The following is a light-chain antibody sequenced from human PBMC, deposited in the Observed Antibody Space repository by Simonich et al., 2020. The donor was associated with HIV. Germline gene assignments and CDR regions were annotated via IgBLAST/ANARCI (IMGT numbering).Light chain of an antibody. J-gene: IGLJ3*02. CDR3: SSPTADRGV. Sequence: QSALTQPVSVSGSPGQSISISCTRTSSDVGGYNYVSWYQQHPGKAPKLIIYDVSKRPSGVSNRFSGSKSGNTASLTISGLQAEDEADYYCSSPTADRGVFGGGTKLTVL. CDR1: SSDVGGYNY. V-gene: IGLV2-14*01. CDR2: DVS.